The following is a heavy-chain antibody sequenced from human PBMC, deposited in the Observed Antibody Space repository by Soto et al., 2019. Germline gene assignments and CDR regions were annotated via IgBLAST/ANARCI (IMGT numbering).Heavy chain of an antibody. J-gene: IGHJ4*02. CDR3: VRDGRTGWLFGS. V-gene: IGHV3-7*01. D-gene: IGHD6-19*01. CDR2: TRQDGGQS. CDR1: GFTLSSYW. Sequence: EVQLVESGGGLVQPGGSLRLSCAASGFTLSSYWMSWIRQAPGKGLEWVANTRQDGGQSYLVDSVQGRFTISRDNAKNSVYLQMSSRRAEDTVVYYCVRDGRTGWLFGSWGQRTLVTVSS.